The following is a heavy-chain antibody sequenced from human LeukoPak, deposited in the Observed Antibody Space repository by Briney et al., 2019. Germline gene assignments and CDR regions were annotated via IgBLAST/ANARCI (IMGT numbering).Heavy chain of an antibody. V-gene: IGHV1-69*05. CDR2: IIPIFGTA. CDR3: ARSGCSGGTCFFDY. CDR1: GYTFTSYG. D-gene: IGHD2-15*01. Sequence: VKVSCKASGYTFTSYGISWVRQAPGQGLEWMGGIIPIFGTANYAQKFQGRVTMTRDMSTSTVYMELSSLRSEDTAVYYCARSGCSGGTCFFDYWGQGTLVTVSS. J-gene: IGHJ4*02.